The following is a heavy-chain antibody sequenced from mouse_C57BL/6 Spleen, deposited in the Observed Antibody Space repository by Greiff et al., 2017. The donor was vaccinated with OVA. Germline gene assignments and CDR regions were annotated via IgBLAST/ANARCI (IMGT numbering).Heavy chain of an antibody. J-gene: IGHJ4*01. D-gene: IGHD4-1*01. CDR1: GYAFSSSW. V-gene: IGHV1-82*01. Sequence: VKLVESGPELVKPGASVKISCKASGYAFSSSWMNWVKQRPGKGLEWIGRIYPGDGDTNYNGKFKGKATLTADKSSSTAYMQLSSLTSEDSAVYFCAASGTDAMDYWGQGTSVTVSS. CDR3: AASGTDAMDY. CDR2: IYPGDGDT.